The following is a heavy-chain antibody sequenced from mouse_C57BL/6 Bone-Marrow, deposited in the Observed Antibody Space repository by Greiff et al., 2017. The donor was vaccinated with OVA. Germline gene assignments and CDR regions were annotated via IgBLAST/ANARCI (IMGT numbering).Heavy chain of an antibody. CDR3: ARWNYGSSLAY. D-gene: IGHD1-1*01. V-gene: IGHV1-54*01. CDR1: GYAFTNYL. CDR2: INPGSGGT. Sequence: VQGVESGAELVRPGTSVKVSCKASGYAFTNYLIEWVKQRPGQGLEWIGVINPGSGGTNYNEKFKGKATLTADKSSSTAYMQLSSLTSEDSAVYFCARWNYGSSLAYWGQGTLVTVSA. J-gene: IGHJ3*01.